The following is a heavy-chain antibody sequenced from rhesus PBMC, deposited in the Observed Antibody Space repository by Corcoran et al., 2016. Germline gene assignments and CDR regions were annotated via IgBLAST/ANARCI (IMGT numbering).Heavy chain of an antibody. CDR1: GFTFSSYW. V-gene: IGHV3S42*01. J-gene: IGHJ4*01. CDR2: IEGGGVNT. D-gene: IGHD5-42*01. CDR3: SRENWGSFDF. Sequence: EVQLVESGGGLAKPGGSLRLSCTASGFTFSSYWMSWIRQTPGRGLEWISTIEGGGVNTYYADSVKGRFTISRDNSKNTLSLQMNSLRPDDTAVYYCSRENWGSFDFWGQGVLVTVSS.